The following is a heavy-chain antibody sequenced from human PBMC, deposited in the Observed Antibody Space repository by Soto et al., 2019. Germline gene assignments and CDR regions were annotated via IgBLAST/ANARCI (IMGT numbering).Heavy chain of an antibody. J-gene: IGHJ5*02. V-gene: IGHV4-34*01. D-gene: IGHD3-10*01. CDR2: INHSGST. CDR3: ARRTMVRGVIWFDP. CDR1: GGSFSGYY. Sequence: SETLSLTCAVYGGSFSGYYWSWIRQPPGKGLEWIGEINHSGSTNYNPSLKSRVTISVDTSKNQFSLKLSSVTAADTAVYYCARRTMVRGVIWFDPWGQGTLVTVSS.